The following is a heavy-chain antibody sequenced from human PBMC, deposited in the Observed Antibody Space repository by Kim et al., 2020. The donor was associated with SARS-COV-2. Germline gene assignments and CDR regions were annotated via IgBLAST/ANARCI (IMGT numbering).Heavy chain of an antibody. Sequence: SVKVSCKASGFTFIGSAMQWVRQARGKRLEWIGWNVVGSGNTNYAQEFQERVTITTDMSTRTAYMELRSLRSEDTAVYYCAAVRDCSGGSCSYDGLSWFDPWGQGTLVSVSS. J-gene: IGHJ5*02. CDR1: GFTFIGSA. CDR2: NVVGSGNT. CDR3: AAVRDCSGGSCSYDGLSWFDP. V-gene: IGHV1-58*02. D-gene: IGHD2-15*01.